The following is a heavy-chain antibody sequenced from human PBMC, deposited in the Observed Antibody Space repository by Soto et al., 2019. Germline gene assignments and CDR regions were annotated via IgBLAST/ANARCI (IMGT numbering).Heavy chain of an antibody. J-gene: IGHJ6*02. CDR2: INHSGST. CDR1: VGPSVVTT. D-gene: IGHD3-16*02. Sequence: SETCPSPALSMVGPSVVTTGAGSASPQGMGLEWIGEINHSGSTNYNPSLKSRVTISVDTSKNQFSLKLSSVTAADTAVYYCARGYPVIYYYYYYGMDVWGQGTTVTVSS. V-gene: IGHV4-34*01. CDR3: ARGYPVIYYYYYYGMDV.